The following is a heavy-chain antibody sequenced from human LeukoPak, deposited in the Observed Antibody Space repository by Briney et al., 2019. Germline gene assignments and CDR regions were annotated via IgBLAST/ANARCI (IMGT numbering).Heavy chain of an antibody. V-gene: IGHV3-23*01. D-gene: IGHD2-2*01. J-gene: IGHJ4*02. CDR1: GFTFTDYA. Sequence: PGGSLRLSYAASGFTFTDYAMSWVRQAPGKGLEWVSALSRSGDTTYYADSVKGRFTISRDNSKNTLHLQMSSLRAEDTALYYCVKDRCDRTTCPEVWGQGTLVTVSS. CDR2: LSRSGDTT. CDR3: VKDRCDRTTCPEV.